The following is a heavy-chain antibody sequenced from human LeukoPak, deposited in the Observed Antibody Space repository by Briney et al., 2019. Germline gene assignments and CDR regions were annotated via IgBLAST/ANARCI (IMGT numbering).Heavy chain of an antibody. V-gene: IGHV3-21*01. J-gene: IGHJ6*02. CDR2: ISGSSSYI. CDR1: GFTFSSYS. D-gene: IGHD3-10*01. Sequence: GGSLRLSCAASGFTFSSYSMNWVRQAPGKGLEWVSSISGSSSYIYYADSVKGRFTISRDNAKNSLYLQMNSLRAEDTAVYYCAREGITMVRGVITPSFLGYGMDVWGQGTTVTVSS. CDR3: AREGITMVRGVITPSFLGYGMDV.